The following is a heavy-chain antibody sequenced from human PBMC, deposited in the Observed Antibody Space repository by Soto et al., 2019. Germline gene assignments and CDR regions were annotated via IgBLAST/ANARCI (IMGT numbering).Heavy chain of an antibody. Sequence: ESGGGLVQPGGSLRLSCLASGFTFSTYLMGWVRQAPGKGLEWVSGISGAGGSTSYADSVKGRFTISRDNSKNTLYLQMNSLRAEDTDVYYCTKGWGDYWGQGTLVTVSS. CDR3: TKGWGDY. CDR1: GFTFSTYL. V-gene: IGHV3-23*01. D-gene: IGHD3-16*01. J-gene: IGHJ4*02. CDR2: ISGAGGST.